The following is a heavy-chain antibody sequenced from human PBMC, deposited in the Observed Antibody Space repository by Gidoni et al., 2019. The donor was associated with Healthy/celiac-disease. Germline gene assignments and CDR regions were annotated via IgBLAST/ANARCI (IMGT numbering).Heavy chain of an antibody. CDR1: GGHISSSNW. J-gene: IGHJ5*02. D-gene: IGHD3-16*01. CDR2: IYHSGST. CDR3: ARRYYDYVWGSFSIDP. Sequence: QVQLQESGPGLVKPSGTLSLTCAVSGGHISSSNWWRWVRQPPGKGLECIGEIYHSGSTNYNQSLKSRVTISVDKSKNQFSLKLSSVTAADTAVYYCARRYYDYVWGSFSIDPWGQGTLVTVSS. V-gene: IGHV4-4*02.